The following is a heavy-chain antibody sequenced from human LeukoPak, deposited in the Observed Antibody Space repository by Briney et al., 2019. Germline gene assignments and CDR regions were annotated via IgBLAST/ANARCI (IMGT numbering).Heavy chain of an antibody. CDR3: AGDPTSSLETAFDI. CDR1: GFTFSSYE. CDR2: IDSSSNFI. J-gene: IGHJ3*02. V-gene: IGHV3-21*01. D-gene: IGHD3-3*01. Sequence: GGSLRLSCAASGFTFSSYEMNWVRQAPGKGLEWVSSIDSSSNFIYYADSVKGRFTISRDDAKNSLYLQMNSLRAADTAVYYCAGDPTSSLETAFDIWGQGTMVTVSS.